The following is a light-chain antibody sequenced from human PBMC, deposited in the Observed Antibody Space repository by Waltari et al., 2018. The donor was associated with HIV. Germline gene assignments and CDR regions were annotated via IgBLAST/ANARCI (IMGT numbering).Light chain of an antibody. CDR1: TPTLGCSN. V-gene: IGLV1-44*01. CDR2: ADA. J-gene: IGLJ2*01. Sequence: QSVLTQPPSASGAPGQRVTISCSGTTPTLGCSNFNRYQQFSRAAPKLIIYADAQRPSGVPDRFSGSKSGTSASLVISGLQSEDEADYYCSTWDDRLNGVVFGGGTRLTVV. CDR3: STWDDRLNGVV.